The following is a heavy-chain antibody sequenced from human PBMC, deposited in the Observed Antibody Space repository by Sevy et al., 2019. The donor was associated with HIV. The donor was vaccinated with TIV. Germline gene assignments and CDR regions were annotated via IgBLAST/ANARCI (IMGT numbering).Heavy chain of an antibody. Sequence: ASVKVSCKTSGYTFTSYLITWVRQAPGQGLEWMGWISAHNGDTNYAQKLQGRVTMISETSTSTAYMVLRSLRSDDTAIYYCARAYCSGGSCYSLAYWGQGTLVTVSS. CDR1: GYTFTSYL. CDR2: ISAHNGDT. CDR3: ARAYCSGGSCYSLAY. D-gene: IGHD2-15*01. J-gene: IGHJ4*02. V-gene: IGHV1-18*01.